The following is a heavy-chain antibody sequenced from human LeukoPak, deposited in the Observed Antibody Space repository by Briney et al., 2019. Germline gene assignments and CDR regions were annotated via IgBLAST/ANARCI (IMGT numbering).Heavy chain of an antibody. D-gene: IGHD2-15*01. Sequence: GGSLRLSCAASGFTFSSYTFSTYAMSWVHQAPGKGLEWVSAVSGSGVSTYYADSVKGRFTISRDNSKNTLYLQMNGLRAEGTAVYYCAKGVEDSGIYYYYYMDVWGKGTTVTVSS. V-gene: IGHV3-23*01. CDR1: GFTFSSYTFSTYA. CDR3: AKGVEDSGIYYYYYMDV. CDR2: VSGSGVST. J-gene: IGHJ6*03.